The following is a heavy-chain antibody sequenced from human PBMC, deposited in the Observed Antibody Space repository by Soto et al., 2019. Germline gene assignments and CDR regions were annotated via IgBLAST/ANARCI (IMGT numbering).Heavy chain of an antibody. D-gene: IGHD4-17*01. CDR3: ARDRRVGVTTPDAFDI. CDR2: IIPIYGTA. Sequence: ASVKVSCKASGYTFTSYGISWVRQAPGQGLEWMGWIIPIYGTANYAQKFQGRVTITADESTSTAYMELSSLRSEDTAVYYCARDRRVGVTTPDAFDIWGQGTMVTVSS. J-gene: IGHJ3*02. CDR1: GYTFTSYG. V-gene: IGHV1-69*13.